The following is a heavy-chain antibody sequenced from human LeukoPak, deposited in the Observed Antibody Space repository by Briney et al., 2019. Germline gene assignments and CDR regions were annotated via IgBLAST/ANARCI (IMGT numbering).Heavy chain of an antibody. J-gene: IGHJ4*02. D-gene: IGHD3-10*01. CDR2: IYYSGST. CDR3: ARGAMVRGVYYFDY. V-gene: IGHV4-31*03. Sequence: PSETLSLTCTVSGGSISSGGYYWSWIRQHPGKGLEWIGYIYYSGSTYYNPSLKSRVTISVDTSKNQFSLKLRSVTAADTAVYYCARGAMVRGVYYFDYWGQGTLVTVSS. CDR1: GGSISSGGYY.